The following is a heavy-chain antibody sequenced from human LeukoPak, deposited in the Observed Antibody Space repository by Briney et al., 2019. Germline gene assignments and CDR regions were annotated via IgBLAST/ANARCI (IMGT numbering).Heavy chain of an antibody. CDR2: IWYDGSNK. D-gene: IGHD5-12*01. Sequence: PGRSLRLSCAASGFTFSSYGMPWVRQAPGKGLEWVAVIWYDGSNKYYADSVKGRFTISRDNSKNTLYLQMNSLRAEDTAVYYCARDGRGYAIDYWGQGTLVTVSS. V-gene: IGHV3-33*01. CDR3: ARDGRGYAIDY. J-gene: IGHJ4*02. CDR1: GFTFSSYG.